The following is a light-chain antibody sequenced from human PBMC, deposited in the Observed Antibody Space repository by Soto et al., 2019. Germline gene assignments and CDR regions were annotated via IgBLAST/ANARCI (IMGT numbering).Light chain of an antibody. CDR2: GAS. J-gene: IGKJ2*01. CDR1: QSVSNY. Sequence: EIVLTQSPGTLSLSPGERATLSCRASQSVSNYLAWYQQKPGQAPRLLIYGASIRATGVPDRFSGSGSGTDFTLTITRLEAEDFAVYYCQQYGTSPLMYTFGQGTKLGVK. V-gene: IGKV3-20*01. CDR3: QQYGTSPLMYT.